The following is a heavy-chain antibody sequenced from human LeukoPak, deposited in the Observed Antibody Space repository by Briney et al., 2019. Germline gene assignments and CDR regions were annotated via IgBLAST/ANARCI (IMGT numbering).Heavy chain of an antibody. V-gene: IGHV4-34*01. J-gene: IGHJ4*02. CDR3: ARGPYCSSTSCYNLNFDY. CDR1: GGSFSGYY. D-gene: IGHD2-2*02. CDR2: INHSGST. Sequence: SETLSLTCAVYGGSFSGYYWSWIRQPPGKGLEWIGKINHSGSTNYNPSLKSRVTISVDTSKNQFSLKLSSVTAADTAVYYCARGPYCSSTSCYNLNFDYWGQGTLVTVSS.